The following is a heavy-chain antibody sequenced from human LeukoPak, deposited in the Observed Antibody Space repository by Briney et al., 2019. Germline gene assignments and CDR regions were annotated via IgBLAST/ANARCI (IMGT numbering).Heavy chain of an antibody. Sequence: ASVKVSCKASGYTFTSYYMHWVRQAPGQGLEWMGIINPSGGSTSYAQKFQGRVTMTRDMSISTAYMELSRLRSDDTAVYYCARAVLLRPAARERNYYYMDVWGKGTTVTVSS. J-gene: IGHJ6*03. CDR3: ARAVLLRPAARERNYYYMDV. D-gene: IGHD6-6*01. CDR1: GYTFTSYY. V-gene: IGHV1-46*01. CDR2: INPSGGST.